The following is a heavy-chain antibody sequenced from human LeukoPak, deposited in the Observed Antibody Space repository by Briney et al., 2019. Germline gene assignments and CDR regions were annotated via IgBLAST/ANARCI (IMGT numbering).Heavy chain of an antibody. CDR3: AKERRPHCGGDCNPLLDY. CDR2: ISGSGGST. V-gene: IGHV3-23*01. D-gene: IGHD2-21*02. J-gene: IGHJ4*02. Sequence: PGGSLRLSCATSGFTFSSYAMSWVRQAPGKGLEWVSAISGSGGSTYYADSVKGRFTISRDNSKNTLYLQMNSLRAEDTAVYYCAKERRPHCGGDCNPLLDYWGQGTLVTVSS. CDR1: GFTFSSYA.